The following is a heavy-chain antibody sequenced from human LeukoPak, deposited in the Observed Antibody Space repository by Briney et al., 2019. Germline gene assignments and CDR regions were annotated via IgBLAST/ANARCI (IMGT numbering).Heavy chain of an antibody. D-gene: IGHD7-27*01. J-gene: IGHJ4*02. CDR2: MNGNSGVT. CDR1: GYTFTDYF. V-gene: IGHV1-2*06. CDR3: ARDLSSTSNWEFDY. Sequence: ASVKVSCKASGYTFTDYFIHWVRQAPGQGPEWMGRMNGNSGVTMYAQTLQDRVTTTRDTSISTAYMELSRLTSDDTAVYYCARDLSSTSNWEFDYWGQGTLVTVSS.